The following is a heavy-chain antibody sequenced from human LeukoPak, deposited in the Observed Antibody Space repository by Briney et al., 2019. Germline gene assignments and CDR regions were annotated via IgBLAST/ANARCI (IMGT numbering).Heavy chain of an antibody. V-gene: IGHV1-2*06. Sequence: ASVKVSCKASGYTFTGYYMHWVRQAPGQGLEWMGRINPNSGGTNYAQKFQGRVTMTRDTSISTAYMELSSLRSEDTAVYYCARGTLAVAGEFDYWGQGTLVTVSS. CDR2: INPNSGGT. CDR3: ARGTLAVAGEFDY. J-gene: IGHJ4*02. CDR1: GYTFTGYY. D-gene: IGHD6-19*01.